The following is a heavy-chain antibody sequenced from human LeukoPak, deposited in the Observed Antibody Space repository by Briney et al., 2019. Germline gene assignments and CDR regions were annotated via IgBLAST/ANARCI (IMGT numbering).Heavy chain of an antibody. CDR2: INSDGSST. CDR3: ARGYDYVWGSYRSHYFDY. J-gene: IGHJ4*02. Sequence: PGGSLRLSCAASGFTFSSYWMHWVRQAPGKGLVWVSRINSDGSSTSYADSVKGRFTISRDNAKNTLYLQMNSLRAEDTAVYYCARGYDYVWGSYRSHYFDYWGQGTLVTVSS. V-gene: IGHV3-74*01. CDR1: GFTFSSYW. D-gene: IGHD3-16*02.